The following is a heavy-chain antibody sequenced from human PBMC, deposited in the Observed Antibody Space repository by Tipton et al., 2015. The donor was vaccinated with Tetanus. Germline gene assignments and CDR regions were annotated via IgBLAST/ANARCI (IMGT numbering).Heavy chain of an antibody. J-gene: IGHJ5*02. CDR1: GGTFSSYA. V-gene: IGHV1-69*01. CDR2: IIPIFGTA. Sequence: QSGAEVKKPGSSVKVSCKASGGTFSSYAISWVRQAPGQGLEWMGGIIPIFGTANYAQKFQGRVTITADESTSTAYMELSSLRSEDTAVYYCASGGSWQQLVGKNWFDPWGQGTLVTVSS. CDR3: ASGGSWQQLVGKNWFDP. D-gene: IGHD6-13*01.